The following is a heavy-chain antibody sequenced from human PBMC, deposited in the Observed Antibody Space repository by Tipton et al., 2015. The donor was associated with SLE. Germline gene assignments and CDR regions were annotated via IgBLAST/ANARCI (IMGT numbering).Heavy chain of an antibody. CDR3: ARVSGGIAYMDV. CDR2: IDHFGNT. J-gene: IGHJ6*03. V-gene: IGHV4-34*01. Sequence: TLSLTCAVYGGSFSGYSWSWIRQPPGKGLEWIGEIDHFGNTNYNPSPKSRVTVSVDTSKNQFSLKLSSVTAADTAVYYCARVSGGIAYMDVWGKGTTVTFSS. D-gene: IGHD6-13*01. CDR1: GGSFSGYS.